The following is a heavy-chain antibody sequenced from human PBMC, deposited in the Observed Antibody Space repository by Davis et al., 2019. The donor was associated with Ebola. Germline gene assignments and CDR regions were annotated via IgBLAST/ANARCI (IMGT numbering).Heavy chain of an antibody. CDR3: AKGRGLYYYYGMDV. CDR1: GFTVSSNH. D-gene: IGHD3-10*01. Sequence: GGSLRLSCAASGFTVSSNHMSWVRQAPGKGLEWVSVIYDRSTAYADSVRGRFTISRDNSKNTLYLQMNSLRAEDTAVYYCAKGRGLYYYYGMDVWGQGTTVTVSS. V-gene: IGHV3-66*02. J-gene: IGHJ6*02. CDR2: IYDRST.